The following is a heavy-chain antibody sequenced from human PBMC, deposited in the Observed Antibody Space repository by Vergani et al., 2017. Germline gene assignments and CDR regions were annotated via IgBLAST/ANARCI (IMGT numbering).Heavy chain of an antibody. Sequence: QVRLQESGPGLVKPSETLSLTCSVSGGSIPSTNYYWAWIRQPPGKGLEWLGTVHSTGTTYYNPSLKSRLTVSVARSNNYLSLNLTSVTATDTAVYYCARHLTTSYVSPFDLWGRGALVTVSS. CDR3: ARHLTTSYVSPFDL. D-gene: IGHD3-9*01. J-gene: IGHJ2*01. V-gene: IGHV4-39*01. CDR2: VHSTGTT. CDR1: GGSIPSTNYY.